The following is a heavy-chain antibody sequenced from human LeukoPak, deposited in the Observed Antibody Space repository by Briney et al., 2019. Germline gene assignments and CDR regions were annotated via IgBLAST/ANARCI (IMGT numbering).Heavy chain of an antibody. J-gene: IGHJ3*02. CDR2: IFDSGTT. D-gene: IGHD2-21*02. CDR3: ARDVVVTSSPDAFDI. Sequence: SQTLSLTCTVSGDSVTSGGYFWTWIRQHPGKGLEWIGYIFDSGTTSYNPSLKSRVSISVATSNNQFSLRLSSVTAADTTVYYCARDVVVTSSPDAFDIWGQGTMVTVSS. V-gene: IGHV4-31*03. CDR1: GDSVTSGGYF.